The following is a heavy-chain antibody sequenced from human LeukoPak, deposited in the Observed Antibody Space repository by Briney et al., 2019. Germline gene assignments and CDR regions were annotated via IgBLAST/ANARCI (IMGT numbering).Heavy chain of an antibody. J-gene: IGHJ2*01. V-gene: IGHV3-74*01. Sequence: QPGGSLRLACAAAGFTLSSYWMYWVRQAPGKGLVWVSRINSDGSSTSYADSVKGRFTISRDNAKNTLYLQMNSLRAEDTAVYYCARIGAGGNGPPVLYWHFDLWGRGTLVTVSS. D-gene: IGHD6-13*01. CDR3: ARIGAGGNGPPVLYWHFDL. CDR2: INSDGSST. CDR1: GFTLSSYW.